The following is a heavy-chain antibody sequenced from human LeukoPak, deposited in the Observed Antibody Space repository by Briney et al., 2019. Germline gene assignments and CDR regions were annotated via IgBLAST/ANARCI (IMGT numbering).Heavy chain of an antibody. CDR2: ISSSSSRI. V-gene: IGHV3-48*02. CDR3: ARDHSSDWYSLVVTSEYFQH. D-gene: IGHD6-19*01. Sequence: TGGSLRLSCAASGFTFSTYSMNCVRQAPGKGLEWVSFISSSSSRIYYADSVKGRFTISRDNAKNSLYLQMNNLRDEDTAMYYCARDHSSDWYSLVVTSEYFQHWGQGTLVTVSS. J-gene: IGHJ1*01. CDR1: GFTFSTYS.